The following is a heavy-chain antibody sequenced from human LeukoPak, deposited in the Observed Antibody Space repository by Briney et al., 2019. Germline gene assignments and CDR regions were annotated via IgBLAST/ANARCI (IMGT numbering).Heavy chain of an antibody. CDR3: ASPGEFTIFGVVPVIGWFDP. CDR2: ISGSGGST. V-gene: IGHV3-23*01. Sequence: GGSLRLSCAASGFTFSSYAMSWVRQAPGKGLEWVSAISGSGGSTYYADSVKGRFTISRDNSKNTLYLQMNSLRAEDTAVYYCASPGEFTIFGVVPVIGWFDPWGQGTLVTVSS. D-gene: IGHD3-3*01. CDR1: GFTFSSYA. J-gene: IGHJ5*02.